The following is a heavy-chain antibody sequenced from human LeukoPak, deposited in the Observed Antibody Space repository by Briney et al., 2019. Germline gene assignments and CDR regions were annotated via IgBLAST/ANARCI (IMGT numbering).Heavy chain of an antibody. J-gene: IGHJ6*02. CDR2: INPGNGDT. D-gene: IGHD2-15*01. V-gene: IGHV1-3*01. CDR3: SRDRWHCRVNCYSVYYYSLDV. CDR1: GYMFTNYA. Sequence: GASVKVSCKASGYMFTNYAVQWVRQAPGQRLEWLGWINPGNGDTRYSQKFQGRVTITGDTPATTVYMELNSLTAEDTAVYYCSRDRWHCRVNCYSVYYYSLDVWGQGTTVAVSS.